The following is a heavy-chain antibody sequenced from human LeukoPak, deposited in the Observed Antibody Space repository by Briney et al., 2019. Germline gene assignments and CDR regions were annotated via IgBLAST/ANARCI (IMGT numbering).Heavy chain of an antibody. D-gene: IGHD2-2*01. Sequence: GGSLRLSCAASGFTFSSYGMSWVRQAPGKGLEWVSGIKGNGASTGYADSVKGRFTISRDNARKSLYLQMNSLRVEDTALYYCVRDLGYCSSTSCYADYWGQGTPVSVSS. J-gene: IGHJ4*02. V-gene: IGHV3-20*04. CDR3: VRDLGYCSSTSCYADY. CDR2: IKGNGAST. CDR1: GFTFSSYG.